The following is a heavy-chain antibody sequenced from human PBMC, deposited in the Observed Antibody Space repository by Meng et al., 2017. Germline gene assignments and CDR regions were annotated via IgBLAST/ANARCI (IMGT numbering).Heavy chain of an antibody. D-gene: IGHD4-17*01. CDR3: ARDTVTTDY. V-gene: IGHV3-23*01. CDR2: ISGSGGST. J-gene: IGHJ4*02. Sequence: GESLKISCAASGFTFSSYAMSWVRQAPGKGLEWVSAISGSGGSTYYADSVKGRFTIPRDNSKNTLYLQMNSLRAEDTAVYYCARDTVTTDYWGQGTLVTVSS. CDR1: GFTFSSYA.